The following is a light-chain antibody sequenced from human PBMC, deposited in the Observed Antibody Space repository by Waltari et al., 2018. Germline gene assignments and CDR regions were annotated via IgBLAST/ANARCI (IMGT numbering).Light chain of an antibody. CDR1: GSNIGAGYD. V-gene: IGLV1-40*01. Sequence: QSVLTQPPSVSGAPGQRVTISCTGSGSNIGAGYDVHWYQQLPGTAPKLLIDGKPNRPSGVPDRCSGSKSGTSGSLASTGLQAEDEAYYYCQSYDSSLTGSWVFGGGTKLTVL. CDR2: GKP. CDR3: QSYDSSLTGSWV. J-gene: IGLJ3*02.